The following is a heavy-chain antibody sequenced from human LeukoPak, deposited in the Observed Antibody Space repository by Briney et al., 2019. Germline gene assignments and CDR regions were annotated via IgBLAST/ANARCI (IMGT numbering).Heavy chain of an antibody. J-gene: IGHJ4*02. Sequence: GGSLRLSCAASGFSFSNAWMSWVRQAPGKGLEWVGRIKSEADGGTTDYVAPVKGRFTISRDDSKNTLYLQMNSLKIEDTAVYYCTTDSPLRDFDWVLGFDYWGQGTLVTVSS. CDR2: IKSEADGGTT. CDR1: GFSFSNAW. D-gene: IGHD3-9*01. V-gene: IGHV3-15*01. CDR3: TTDSPLRDFDWVLGFDY.